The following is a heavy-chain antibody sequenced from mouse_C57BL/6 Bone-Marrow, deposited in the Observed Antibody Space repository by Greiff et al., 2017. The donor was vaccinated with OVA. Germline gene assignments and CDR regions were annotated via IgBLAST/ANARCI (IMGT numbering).Heavy chain of an antibody. D-gene: IGHD1-2*01. Sequence: VHVKQSGPVLVKPGASVKMSCKASGYTFTDYYMNWVKQSHGKSLEWIGVINPYNGGTSYNQKFKGKATLTVDKSSSTAYMELNSLTSEDSAVYYCARDYGPAYWGQGTLVTVSA. J-gene: IGHJ3*01. CDR1: GYTFTDYY. CDR2: INPYNGGT. V-gene: IGHV1-19*01. CDR3: ARDYGPAY.